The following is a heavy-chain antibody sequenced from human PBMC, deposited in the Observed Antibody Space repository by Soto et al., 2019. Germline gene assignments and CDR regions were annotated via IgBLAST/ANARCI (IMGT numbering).Heavy chain of an antibody. CDR1: GYTFTSYA. CDR2: INAGNGNT. D-gene: IGHD3-22*01. Sequence: ASVKVSCKASGYTFTSYAMHWVRQAPGQRLEWMGWINAGNGNTKYSQKFQGRVTITRDTSASAAYMKLSSLRSEDTAVYYCARDYYDSSGYYYQSYFDYWGQGTLVTVSS. J-gene: IGHJ4*02. CDR3: ARDYYDSSGYYYQSYFDY. V-gene: IGHV1-3*01.